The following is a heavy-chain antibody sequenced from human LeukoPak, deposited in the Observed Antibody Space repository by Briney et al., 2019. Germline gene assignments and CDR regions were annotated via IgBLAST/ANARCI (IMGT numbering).Heavy chain of an antibody. J-gene: IGHJ4*02. CDR1: GYTFTSYA. V-gene: IGHV1-3*01. CDR3: ARDLGERGYSGYNYFDY. CDR2: INAGNGNT. D-gene: IGHD5-12*01. Sequence: ASVKVSCKASGYTFTSYAMHWVRQAPGQRLEWMGWINAGNGNTKYSQKFQGRVTITRDTSASTAYMELSSLRSEDTAVYYCARDLGERGYSGYNYFDYWGQGTLVTVSS.